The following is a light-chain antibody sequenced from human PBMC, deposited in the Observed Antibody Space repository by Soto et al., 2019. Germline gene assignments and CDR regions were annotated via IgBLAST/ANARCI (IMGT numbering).Light chain of an antibody. J-gene: IGKJ4*01. CDR3: QQYGSSLT. CDR2: GAS. V-gene: IGKV3-20*01. CDR1: QSVSSSSY. Sequence: EIVLTQSPGTRSLSPGERATLSCRASQSVSSSSYLAWYQQKPGQAPRLLIYGASSRATGIPDRFSGSGSGTDFTLTISRLEPEDFAVYYCQQYGSSLTFGGGTKVEIK.